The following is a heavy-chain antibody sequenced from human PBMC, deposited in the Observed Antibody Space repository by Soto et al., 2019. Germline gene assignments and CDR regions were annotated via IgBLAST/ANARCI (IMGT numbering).Heavy chain of an antibody. D-gene: IGHD5-12*01. CDR2: IYYSGST. J-gene: IGHJ1*01. CDR1: GGSISSGDYY. CDR3: AASTAYDYTRPFQH. Sequence: QVQLQESGPGLVKPSQTLSLTCTVSGGSISSGDYYWSWIRQPPGKGLEWIGYIYYSGSTYYNPSLKSRVTISLDMSKIQFSLNLRSVTAADTAVYYCAASTAYDYTRPFQHWGQGTLVTVSS. V-gene: IGHV4-30-4*01.